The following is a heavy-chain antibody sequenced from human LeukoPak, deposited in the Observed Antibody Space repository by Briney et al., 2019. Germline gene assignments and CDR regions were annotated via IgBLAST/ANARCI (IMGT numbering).Heavy chain of an antibody. D-gene: IGHD3-22*01. CDR2: ISGSGGST. CDR1: GFTFSSYA. CDR3: AKGGAYYYDSRTFDY. Sequence: PGGSLRLSCAASGFTFSSYAMSWVRQAPGKGLEWVSAISGSGGSTYYVDSVKGRFTISRDNSKNTLYLQMNSLRAEDTAVYYCAKGGAYYYDSRTFDYWGQGTLVTVSS. V-gene: IGHV3-23*01. J-gene: IGHJ4*02.